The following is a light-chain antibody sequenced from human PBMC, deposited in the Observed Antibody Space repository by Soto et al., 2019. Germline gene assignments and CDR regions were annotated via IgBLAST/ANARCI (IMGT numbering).Light chain of an antibody. J-gene: IGLJ1*01. CDR1: SSDLGAYDY. CDR3: SSHTSGNTRV. Sequence: QSVLTQPASVSGSPGQSIAISCTGTSSDLGAYDYVSWYQQQPDKAPKLIIYEVTKRPSGVSNRFSGSKSGNTASLTISGLQPEDEADYYYSSHTSGNTRVFGTGTKVTVL. CDR2: EVT. V-gene: IGLV2-14*01.